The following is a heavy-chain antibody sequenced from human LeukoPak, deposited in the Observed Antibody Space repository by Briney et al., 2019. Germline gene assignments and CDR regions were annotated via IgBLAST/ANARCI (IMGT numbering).Heavy chain of an antibody. J-gene: IGHJ6*02. CDR1: GDSVSSNSAA. V-gene: IGHV6-1*01. CDR3: AREVGRDGYNYYYYYGMDV. Sequence: SQTLSLTCAISGDSVSSNSAAWNWIRQSPSRGLEWLGRTYYRSKWYNDYAVSVKSRITINLDTSKNQFSLQLNSVTPGDTAVYYCAREVGRDGYNYYYYYGMDVWGQGTTVTVSS. D-gene: IGHD5-24*01. CDR2: TYYRSKWYN.